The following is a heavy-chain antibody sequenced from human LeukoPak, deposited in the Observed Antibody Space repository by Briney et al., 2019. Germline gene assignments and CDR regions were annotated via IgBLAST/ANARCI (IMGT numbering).Heavy chain of an antibody. CDR2: ISGSGGST. D-gene: IGHD3-22*01. V-gene: IGHV3-23*01. Sequence: GGSLRLSCAASGFTFSSHAMSWVRQAPGQGLGWVSAISGSGGSTYYADSVKGRFTISRDNSKNTLYLQMNSLRAEDTAVYYCARTYEADAFDIWGQGTMVTVSS. J-gene: IGHJ3*02. CDR3: ARTYEADAFDI. CDR1: GFTFSSHA.